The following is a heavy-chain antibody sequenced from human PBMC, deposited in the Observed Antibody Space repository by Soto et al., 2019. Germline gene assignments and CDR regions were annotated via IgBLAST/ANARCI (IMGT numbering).Heavy chain of an antibody. CDR2: ITASGART. J-gene: IGHJ4*02. CDR1: GFTFNKYA. D-gene: IGHD4-17*01. V-gene: IGHV3-23*01. Sequence: GGSLRLSCVASGFTFNKYAMTWVRQAPGKGLEWISGITASGARTFYADSVKGRFTISRDNLKNTLFLELNDLRDDDTALYYCARGAAVNYGDYDFDYWGQGTLVTVSS. CDR3: ARGAAVNYGDYDFDY.